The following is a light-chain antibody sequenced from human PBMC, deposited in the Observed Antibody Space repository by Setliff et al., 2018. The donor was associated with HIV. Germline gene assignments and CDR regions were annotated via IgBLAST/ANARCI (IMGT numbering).Light chain of an antibody. Sequence: QSVLSQPAPVSGPPGQSITIACPGTSSEVGGYRYVSWYQPHPGKAPRLIIYEVRNRRSGVSNRFSGSKSGNTASLTIARLRAEDEADYYCSSYASTNTLPFGAGTKVTVL. J-gene: IGLJ1*01. V-gene: IGLV2-14*03. CDR3: SSYASTNTLP. CDR1: SSEVGGYRY. CDR2: EVR.